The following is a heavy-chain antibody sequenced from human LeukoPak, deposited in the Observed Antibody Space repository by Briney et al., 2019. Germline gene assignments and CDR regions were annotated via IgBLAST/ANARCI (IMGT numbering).Heavy chain of an antibody. D-gene: IGHD2-15*01. CDR3: ARVGYCSGGSCYPDAFEV. V-gene: IGHV1-2*02. J-gene: IGHJ3*01. CDR1: GYTFTGYY. Sequence: ASVKVSCKASGYTFTGYYMHWVRQAPGQGLEWMGWINPNSGGTNYAQKFQGRVTMTRDTSISTAYMELSRLRSDDTAVYYCARVGYCSGGSCYPDAFEVWGQGAMVTV. CDR2: INPNSGGT.